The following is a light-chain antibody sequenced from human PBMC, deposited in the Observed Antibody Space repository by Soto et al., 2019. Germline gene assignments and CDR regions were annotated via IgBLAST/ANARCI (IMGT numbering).Light chain of an antibody. V-gene: IGKV1-9*01. CDR2: AAS. J-gene: IGKJ3*01. Sequence: DIQLTQSPSFLSASVGDRVTITCRASQGISSYLAWYQQKPGKAPKLLIYAASTLQSGVPSRFSGSGSGTEFPLTISSLQPEDFATYYCQQLNSYLFGPGTKVDIK. CDR3: QQLNSYL. CDR1: QGISSY.